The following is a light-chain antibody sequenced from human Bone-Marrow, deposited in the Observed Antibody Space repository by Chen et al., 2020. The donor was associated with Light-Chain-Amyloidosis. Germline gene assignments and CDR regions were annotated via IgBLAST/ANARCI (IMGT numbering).Light chain of an antibody. J-gene: IGLJ1*01. V-gene: IGLV2-14*01. CDR2: EVT. Sequence: QCALTQPAAVPGSPAPSLTISCTGTSSDVGGDNHVSWYQQHPDKAPKLMIYEVTNRPSWVPDRFSGSKSDNTASLTISGLQTEDEADYFCSSYTITNTLVFGSGTRVTVL. CDR3: SSYTITNTLV. CDR1: SSDVGGDNH.